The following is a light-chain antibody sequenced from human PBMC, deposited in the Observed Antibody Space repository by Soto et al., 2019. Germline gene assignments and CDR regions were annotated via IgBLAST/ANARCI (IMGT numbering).Light chain of an antibody. CDR1: QTISSKY. Sequence: EIVLTQSPGTLSVSPGERATLSCRASQTISSKYLAWYQQKPGQAPSLLIYGTSSRATGIPDRFSGSGSGTDFALTISRLEPEDSAIYYCQQYGSWPFGQGTKVEI. J-gene: IGKJ1*01. CDR3: QQYGSWP. CDR2: GTS. V-gene: IGKV3-20*01.